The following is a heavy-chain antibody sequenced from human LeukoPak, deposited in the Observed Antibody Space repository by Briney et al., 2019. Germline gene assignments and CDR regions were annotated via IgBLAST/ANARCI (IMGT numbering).Heavy chain of an antibody. CDR1: GFTFDDYA. CDR3: ARGNGNVGGRLDP. Sequence: GGSLRLSCAASGFTFDDYAMHWVRQAPGKGLEWVSGLYSGGATYYADSMGGRFTISRDHSKNTLYLQMTNLRVDDTAIYYCARGNGNVGGRLDPWGQGIRVTVSS. CDR2: LYSGGAT. D-gene: IGHD1-1*01. J-gene: IGHJ5*02. V-gene: IGHV3-66*01.